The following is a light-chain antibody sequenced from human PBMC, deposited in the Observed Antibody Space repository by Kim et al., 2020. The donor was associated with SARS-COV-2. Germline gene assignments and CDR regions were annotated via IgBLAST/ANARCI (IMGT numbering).Light chain of an antibody. CDR3: QQYDTYQT. CDR2: KAS. CDR1: QSISSW. Sequence: DIQMTQSPSTLSASVGDRVTITCRASQSISSWLAWYQQKPGKAPKLLIYKASNLETGVPSRFSGSGYGTEFTLTINSLQPDDFATYYCQQYDTYQTFGQGTKVDIK. V-gene: IGKV1-5*03. J-gene: IGKJ1*01.